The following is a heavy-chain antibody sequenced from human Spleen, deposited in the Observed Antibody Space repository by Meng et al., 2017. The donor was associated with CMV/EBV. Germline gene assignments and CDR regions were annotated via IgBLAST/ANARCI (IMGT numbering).Heavy chain of an antibody. J-gene: IGHJ6*02. CDR1: GFTFSSYS. CDR2: ISSSSSTI. D-gene: IGHD1-26*01. CDR3: ARAPRIVGATTHYYYGMDV. V-gene: IGHV3-48*04. Sequence: GESLKISCAASGFTFSSYSMNWVRQAPGKGLEWVSYISSSSSTIYYADSVKGRFTISRDNAKNSLYLQMNSLRAEDTAVYYCARAPRIVGATTHYYYGMDVWGQGTTVTVSS.